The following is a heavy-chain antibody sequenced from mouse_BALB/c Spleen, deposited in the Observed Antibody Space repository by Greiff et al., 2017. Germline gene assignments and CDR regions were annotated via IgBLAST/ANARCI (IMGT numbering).Heavy chain of an antibody. V-gene: IGHV1S34*01. CDR1: GYSFTGYY. J-gene: IGHJ4*01. CDR2: ISCYNGAT. Sequence: LVKTGASVKISCKASGYSFTGYYMHWVKQSHGKSLEWIGYISCYNGATSYNQKFKGKATFTVDTSSSTAYMPFNSLTSEDSAVYYCARGENGNYGAMDYWGQGTSVTVSS. CDR3: ARGENGNYGAMDY. D-gene: IGHD2-1*01.